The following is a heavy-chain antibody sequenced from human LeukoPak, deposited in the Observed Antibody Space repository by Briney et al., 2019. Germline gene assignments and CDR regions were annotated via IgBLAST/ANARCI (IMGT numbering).Heavy chain of an antibody. Sequence: SETLSLTCAVYGGSFSGYYWSWIRQPPGKGLEWIGEINHSGSTNYNPSLKSRVTISVDTFKNQFSLKLSSVTAADTAVYYCAIGVVVAATVYWGQGTLVTVSS. J-gene: IGHJ4*02. CDR2: INHSGST. D-gene: IGHD2-15*01. V-gene: IGHV4-34*01. CDR1: GGSFSGYY. CDR3: AIGVVVAATVY.